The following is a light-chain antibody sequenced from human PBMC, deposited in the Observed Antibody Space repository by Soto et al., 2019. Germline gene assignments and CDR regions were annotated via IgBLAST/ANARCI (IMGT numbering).Light chain of an antibody. V-gene: IGLV2-11*01. CDR1: SSDVGGYSF. CDR2: DVS. J-gene: IGLJ2*01. Sequence: QSVLTQPRSVSGSPGQSVTISCTGTSSDVGGYSFVSWYQQHPGKAPKLMIYDVSQRPSGVPDRFSGTKSGNTASLTISGLQAEDDADYYCCSYAGSYTMIFGGGTKLTVL. CDR3: CSYAGSYTMI.